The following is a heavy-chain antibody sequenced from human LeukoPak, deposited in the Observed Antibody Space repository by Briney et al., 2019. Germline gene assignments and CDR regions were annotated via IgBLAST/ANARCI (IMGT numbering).Heavy chain of an antibody. CDR2: IYYSGST. D-gene: IGHD3-10*01. Sequence: GSLRLSCAASGFTFSSYSMNWVRQAPGKGLEWIGYIYYSGSTNYNPSLKSRATISVDTSKNQFSLKLSSVTAADTAVYYCARGSWGFGELYYGMDVWGQGTTVTVSS. J-gene: IGHJ6*02. CDR3: ARGSWGFGELYYGMDV. CDR1: GFTFSSYS. V-gene: IGHV4-59*01.